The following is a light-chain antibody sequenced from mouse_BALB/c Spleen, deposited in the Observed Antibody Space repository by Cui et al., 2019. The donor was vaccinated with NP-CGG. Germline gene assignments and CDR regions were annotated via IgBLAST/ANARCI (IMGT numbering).Light chain of an antibody. J-gene: IGLJ1*01. CDR2: GTN. CDR3: ALWYSNHWV. V-gene: IGLV1*01. CDR1: TGAVTTSNY. Sequence: QAVVTQESALTTSPGETVTLTCRSSTGAVTTSNYANWVQEKPDHLFTGLIGGTNNRAPGVPARFSGSLIGDKAAFTITGAQTEDEAIYFCALWYSNHWVFGGGTELTVL.